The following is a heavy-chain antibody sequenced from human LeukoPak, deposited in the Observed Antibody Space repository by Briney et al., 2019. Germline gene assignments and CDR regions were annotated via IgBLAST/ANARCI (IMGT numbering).Heavy chain of an antibody. J-gene: IGHJ4*02. V-gene: IGHV4-39*07. CDR2: IFYSGST. D-gene: IGHD3-3*02. CDR1: GGSISSDNYY. Sequence: PSETLSLTCTVSGGSISSDNYYWDWIRQPPGKGLEWIGSIFYSGSTYYDPSLKSRVTISVDTSKNQFSLKLSSVTAADTAVYFCARRPLHTFTDYWGQGTLVTVSS. CDR3: ARRPLHTFTDY.